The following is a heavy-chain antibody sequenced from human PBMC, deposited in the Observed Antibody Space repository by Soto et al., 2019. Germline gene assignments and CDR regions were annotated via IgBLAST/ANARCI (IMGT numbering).Heavy chain of an antibody. CDR3: ARGDSSSSNWFDP. Sequence: QVQLQESGPGLVKPSQTLSLTCTVSGGSISSGDYYWSWIRQPPGKGLEWIGYIYYSGSTYYNPSLKSRVTISVDTSKNQFSLELSSATAADTAVYYCARGDSSSSNWFDPWGQGTLVTVSS. J-gene: IGHJ5*02. CDR2: IYYSGST. CDR1: GGSISSGDYY. D-gene: IGHD6-6*01. V-gene: IGHV4-30-4*01.